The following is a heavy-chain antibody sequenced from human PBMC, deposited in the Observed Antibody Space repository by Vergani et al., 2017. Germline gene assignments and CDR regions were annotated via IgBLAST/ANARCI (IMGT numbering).Heavy chain of an antibody. CDR3: AGDTHSWQRADR. D-gene: IGHD6-13*01. CDR2: LSTTGGA. CDR1: GVSVTDYN. V-gene: IGHV4-59*02. J-gene: IGHJ5*02. Sequence: QAQLRESGPGLVKPSETLSLTCHVFGVSVTDYNFNWIRQAPGKGLEWIGSLSTTGGATHASHNPSLKSRVSISVDTSKSQFSLRLTSVTAADSAIYYCAGDTHSWQRADRWGQGLLVSVSS.